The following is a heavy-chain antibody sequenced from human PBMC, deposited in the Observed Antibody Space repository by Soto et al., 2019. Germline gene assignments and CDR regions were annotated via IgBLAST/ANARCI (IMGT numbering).Heavy chain of an antibody. V-gene: IGHV3-23*01. D-gene: IGHD4-17*01. Sequence: GGSLRLSYAASGFTFSSYAMSWVRQAPGKGLEWVSAISGSGGSTYYADSVKGRFTISRDNSKNTLYLQMNSLRAEDTAVYYCARAPTTRGYYYGMDVWGQGTTVTVSS. CDR3: ARAPTTRGYYYGMDV. CDR2: ISGSGGST. CDR1: GFTFSSYA. J-gene: IGHJ6*02.